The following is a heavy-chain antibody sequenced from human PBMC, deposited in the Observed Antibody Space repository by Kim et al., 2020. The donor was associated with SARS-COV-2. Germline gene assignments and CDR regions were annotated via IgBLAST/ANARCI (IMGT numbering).Heavy chain of an antibody. V-gene: IGHV4-31*03. CDR2: IYYSGST. Sequence: SETLSLTCTVSGGSISSGGYYWSWIRQHPGKGLEWIGYIYYSGSTYYNPSLKSRVTISVDTSKNQFSLKLSSVTAADTAVYYCARGRWLAPPDYWGQGTLVTVSS. D-gene: IGHD6-19*01. CDR3: ARGRWLAPPDY. J-gene: IGHJ4*02. CDR1: GGSISSGGYY.